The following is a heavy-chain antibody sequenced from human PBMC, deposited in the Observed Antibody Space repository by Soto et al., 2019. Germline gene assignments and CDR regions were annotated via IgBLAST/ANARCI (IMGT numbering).Heavy chain of an antibody. Sequence: GGSLRLSCAASGFTFTRYSMHWVRQAPGKGLEWVSSISSTTNYIYYGDSMKGRFTISRDNAKNSLYLEMNSLRAEDTAVYYCARESEDLTSNFDYWGQGTLVTAPQ. J-gene: IGHJ4*02. CDR3: ARESEDLTSNFDY. CDR1: GFTFTRYS. V-gene: IGHV3-21*06. CDR2: ISSTTNYI.